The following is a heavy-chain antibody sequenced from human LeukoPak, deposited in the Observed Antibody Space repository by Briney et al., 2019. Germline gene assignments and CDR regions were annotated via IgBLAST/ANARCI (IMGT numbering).Heavy chain of an antibody. CDR2: IYHSGST. D-gene: IGHD2-2*01. CDR3: ARGGPAALNWFDP. CDR1: GGSIGSGGYS. Sequence: PSETLSLTCAVSGGSIGSGGYSWSWIRQPPGKGLEWIGYIYHSGSTYYNPSLKSRVTISVDRSKNQFSLKLSSVTAADTAVYYCARGGPAALNWFDPWGQGTLVTVSS. J-gene: IGHJ5*02. V-gene: IGHV4-30-2*01.